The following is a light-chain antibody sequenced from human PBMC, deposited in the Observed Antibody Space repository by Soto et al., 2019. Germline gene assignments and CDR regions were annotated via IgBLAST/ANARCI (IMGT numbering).Light chain of an antibody. J-gene: IGLJ2*01. V-gene: IGLV2-23*01. CDR2: EGS. CDR1: SSDVGSYNL. CDR3: CSYAVGSTLV. Sequence: QSALTQPASESGCPGQSITISCTGTSSDVGSYNLVSWHQQHPGKAPKLMIYEGSKRPSGVSHRFSGSKSGNTASLTISGLQAEDEADYYCCSYAVGSTLVFGGGTKLTVL.